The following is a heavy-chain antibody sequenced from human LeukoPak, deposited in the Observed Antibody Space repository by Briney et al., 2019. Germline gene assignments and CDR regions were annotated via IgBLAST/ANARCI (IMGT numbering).Heavy chain of an antibody. CDR1: GLTFDDFY. D-gene: IGHD2-2*02. J-gene: IGHJ3*02. CDR3: AKDRGSRYCSSTSCYKDAFDI. CDR2: ITGSGAAI. Sequence: GGSLRLSCAASGLTFDDFYMTWIRQVAGKGLEWVSLITGSGAAIYYRDSVRGRFSISRDNAKNTVYLQMNSLRAEDTAVYYCAKDRGSRYCSSTSCYKDAFDIWGQGTMVTVSS. V-gene: IGHV3-11*01.